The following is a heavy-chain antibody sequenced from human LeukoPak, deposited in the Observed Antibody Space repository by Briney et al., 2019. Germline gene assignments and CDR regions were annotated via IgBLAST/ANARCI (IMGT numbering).Heavy chain of an antibody. CDR3: ARDPRAGDYVFSDY. J-gene: IGHJ4*02. CDR2: ISAYNGNI. Sequence: SSVKVSCKASGYTFTSYGISWVRQAPGQGLEWMGWISAYNGNINYAQKLQGRVTMTTDTSTSTAYMELRSLRSDDTAVYYCARDPRAGDYVFSDYWGQGTLVTVSS. V-gene: IGHV1-18*01. D-gene: IGHD4-17*01. CDR1: GYTFTSYG.